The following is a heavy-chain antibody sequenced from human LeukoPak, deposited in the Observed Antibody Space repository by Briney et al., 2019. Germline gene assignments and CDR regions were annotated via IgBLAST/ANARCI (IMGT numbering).Heavy chain of an antibody. CDR2: ISSSGSTI. CDR1: GFTFSDYN. CDR3: ARARGLDYGDYPWNY. Sequence: GGSLRLSCAASGFTFSDYNMSWIRQPPGKGLEWVSYISSSGSTIYYADSVKRRFPISSDNAKNSLYLQMNRRRAEDTAVYYCARARGLDYGDYPWNYWGQGTLVTVSS. D-gene: IGHD4-17*01. J-gene: IGHJ4*02. V-gene: IGHV3-11*01.